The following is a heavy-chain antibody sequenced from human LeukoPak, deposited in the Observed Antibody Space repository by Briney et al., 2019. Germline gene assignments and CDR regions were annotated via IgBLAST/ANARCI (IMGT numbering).Heavy chain of an antibody. Sequence: GGSLRLSCAASGFSFSSYAMSWVRQAPGKGLEWVSAIRGSGGSTYYADSVKGRFTISRDNSKNTLYLQMNSLRAEDTAVYYCAKSRITMVRGVIIPVFDPWGQGTLVTVSS. D-gene: IGHD3-10*01. CDR1: GFSFSSYA. CDR2: IRGSGGST. J-gene: IGHJ5*02. V-gene: IGHV3-23*01. CDR3: AKSRITMVRGVIIPVFDP.